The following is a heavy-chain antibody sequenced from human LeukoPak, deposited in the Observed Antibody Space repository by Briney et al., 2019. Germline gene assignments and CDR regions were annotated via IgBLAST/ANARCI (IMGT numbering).Heavy chain of an antibody. Sequence: SETLSLTCTVSGGSISSYYWSWIRQPPGKGLEWIGYIYYSGSTNYNPSLKSRVTISVDTSKNQFSLKLSSVTAADTAVYYCARANSGWRIDHWGQGTLVTVSS. CDR3: ARANSGWRIDH. J-gene: IGHJ4*02. D-gene: IGHD6-19*01. CDR2: IYYSGST. CDR1: GGSISSYY. V-gene: IGHV4-59*01.